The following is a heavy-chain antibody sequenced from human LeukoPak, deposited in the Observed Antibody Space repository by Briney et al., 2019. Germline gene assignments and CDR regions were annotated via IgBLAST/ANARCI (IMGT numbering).Heavy chain of an antibody. J-gene: IGHJ4*02. CDR1: GYSISSGYY. CDR3: ARGDGSYSD. V-gene: IGHV4-38-2*01. Sequence: SETLSLTCGVSGYSISSGYYWGWIRQPPGKGLEWIGSVLHSGSASSYPSLKSRVTISVDTSKNQFSLKLSSVAAADTAVYYCARGDGSYSDWGQGTLVTVSS. CDR2: VLHSGSA. D-gene: IGHD2-15*01.